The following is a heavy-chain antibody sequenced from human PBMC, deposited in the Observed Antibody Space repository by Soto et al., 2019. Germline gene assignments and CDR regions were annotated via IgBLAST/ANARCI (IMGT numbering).Heavy chain of an antibody. V-gene: IGHV2-5*02. J-gene: IGHJ4*02. CDR2: IYWDDDK. CDR1: GFSLSTSVVG. CDR3: AHRNYGSTSWGSGYFDY. D-gene: IGHD2-2*01. Sequence: QITLKESGPTLVKPTQTLTLTCTFSGFSLSTSVVGVGWIRQPPGKALEWLALIYWDDDKRYSPSLKSRLTITKDTSKIQVVLTMTNMDPVDTATYYCAHRNYGSTSWGSGYFDYWGQGTLVTVSS.